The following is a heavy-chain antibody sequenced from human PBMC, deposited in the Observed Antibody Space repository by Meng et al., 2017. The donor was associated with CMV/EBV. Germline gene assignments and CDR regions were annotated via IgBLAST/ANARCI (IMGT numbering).Heavy chain of an antibody. CDR3: AKGVRERTVATQC. Sequence: GGPLRLSCAASGFTCSDYYMSWLRQAPGKGLEYISYITSGGRTTFYADSVKGRFTVSRDNANKSLYLQMNNLRAEDTAIYYCAKGVRERTVATQCWGQGTLVTVSS. D-gene: IGHD4-11*01. CDR1: GFTCSDYY. CDR2: ITSGGRTT. V-gene: IGHV3-11*01. J-gene: IGHJ4*02.